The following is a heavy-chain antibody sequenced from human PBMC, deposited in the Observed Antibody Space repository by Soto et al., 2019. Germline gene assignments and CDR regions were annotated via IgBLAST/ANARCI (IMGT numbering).Heavy chain of an antibody. CDR2: IYKSGST. Sequence: SETLSLTCTVSGDSISSTTYYWSWIRQPPGKGLEWNGNIYKSGSTNYNPSLKSRVTISVDTSKNQFSLKLSSVTAADTVVYYCASLRNYDFWSGYDYWGRGTLVTVSS. CDR1: GDSISSTTYY. V-gene: IGHV4-39*07. CDR3: ASLRNYDFWSGYDY. J-gene: IGHJ4*02. D-gene: IGHD3-3*01.